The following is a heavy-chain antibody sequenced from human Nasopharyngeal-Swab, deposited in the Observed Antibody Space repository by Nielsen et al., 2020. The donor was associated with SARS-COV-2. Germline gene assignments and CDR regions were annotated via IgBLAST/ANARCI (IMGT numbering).Heavy chain of an antibody. CDR1: GGSFSGYY. D-gene: IGHD2-15*01. J-gene: IGHJ5*02. CDR2: IYYSGST. Sequence: SETLSLTCAVYGGSFSGYYWSWIRQHPGKGLEWIGYIYYSGSTYYNPSLKSRVTISVDTSKNQFSLKLSSVTAADTAVYYCARDLGVGCSGGSCYSGWFDPWGQGTLVTVSS. V-gene: IGHV4-31*11. CDR3: ARDLGVGCSGGSCYSGWFDP.